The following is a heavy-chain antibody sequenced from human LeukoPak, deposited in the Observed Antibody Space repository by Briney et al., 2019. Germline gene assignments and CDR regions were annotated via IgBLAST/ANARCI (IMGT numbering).Heavy chain of an antibody. J-gene: IGHJ2*01. CDR2: IRRKPDNYAT. V-gene: IGHV3-73*01. CDR3: TRRSYGSGSFNWYFDL. Sequence: GGSLRLSCAASQFTFSSYDMHWVRQASGKGLEWVGRIRRKPDNYATAYAASVKGRFTISKDDSKNTAYLEMNSLKTEDTAVYYCTRRSYGSGSFNWYFDLWGRGTLVTVSS. D-gene: IGHD3-10*01. CDR1: QFTFSSYD.